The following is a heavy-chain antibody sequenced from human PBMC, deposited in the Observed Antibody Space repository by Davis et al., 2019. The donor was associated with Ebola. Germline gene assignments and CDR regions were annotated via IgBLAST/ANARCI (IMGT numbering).Heavy chain of an antibody. D-gene: IGHD6-13*01. CDR1: GYTFTSYY. V-gene: IGHV1-46*01. CDR3: ARVESSSWPYFDY. J-gene: IGHJ4*02. Sequence: AASVKVSCKASGYTFTSYYMHWVRQAPGQGLEWMGIINPSGGSTSYAQKFQGRVIMTRDTSISTTYMDLSGLESDDTAVYYCARVESSSWPYFDYWGQGTLVTVSS. CDR2: INPSGGST.